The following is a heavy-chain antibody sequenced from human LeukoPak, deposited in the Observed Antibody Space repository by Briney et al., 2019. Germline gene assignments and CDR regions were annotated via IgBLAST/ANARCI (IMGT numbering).Heavy chain of an antibody. CDR2: INPNSGGT. CDR3: ARMLGVDTAMELDY. CDR1: GYTFTGYY. V-gene: IGHV1-2*02. D-gene: IGHD5-18*01. J-gene: IGHJ4*02. Sequence: GASVKVSCKASGYTFTGYYMHWVRQAPGQGLEWMGWINPNSGGTNYAQKFQGRVTMTRDTSISTAYMELSRLRSDDMAVYYCARMLGVDTAMELDYWGQGTLVTVSS.